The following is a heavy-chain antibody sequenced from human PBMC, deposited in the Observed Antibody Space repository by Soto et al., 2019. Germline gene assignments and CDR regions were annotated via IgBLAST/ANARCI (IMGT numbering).Heavy chain of an antibody. V-gene: IGHV3-30*18. CDR1: VFTFSSYG. Sequence: GGSLRLSCAASVFTFSSYGMHWVRQAPGKGLEWVAVISYDGSNKYYADSVKGRFTISRDNSKNTLYLQMNSLRAGDTAVYYCAKGYSSGWREYYYYGMDVWGQGTTVTV. CDR3: AKGYSSGWREYYYYGMDV. CDR2: ISYDGSNK. J-gene: IGHJ6*02. D-gene: IGHD6-19*01.